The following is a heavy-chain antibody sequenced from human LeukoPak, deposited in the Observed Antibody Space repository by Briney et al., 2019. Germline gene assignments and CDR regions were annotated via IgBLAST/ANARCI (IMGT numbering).Heavy chain of an antibody. CDR1: GFTFSSYW. J-gene: IGHJ5*02. Sequence: GGSLRLSCAASGFTFSSYWMHWVRQAPGKGLVWVSRISSDESSTSYADSVKGRFTISRDNAKNTLYLQMNSLRAEDTAVYYCARGLQAARLAVADSWGQGTLVTVSS. CDR2: ISSDESST. D-gene: IGHD6-19*01. V-gene: IGHV3-74*01. CDR3: ARGLQAARLAVADS.